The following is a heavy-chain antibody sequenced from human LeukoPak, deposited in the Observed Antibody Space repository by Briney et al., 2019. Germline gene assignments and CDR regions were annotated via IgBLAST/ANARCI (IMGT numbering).Heavy chain of an antibody. CDR2: ISGSGGNT. Sequence: GGSLRLSCAASGFTFSRNGMTWVRQAPGKGLEWASAISGSGGNTYYADSVKGRFTISRDNSKNTLYLQMNSLRAEDTAVYYCAKDRRAGSYDYWGQGTLVTVSS. V-gene: IGHV3-23*01. J-gene: IGHJ4*02. CDR1: GFTFSRNG. D-gene: IGHD3-10*01. CDR3: AKDRRAGSYDY.